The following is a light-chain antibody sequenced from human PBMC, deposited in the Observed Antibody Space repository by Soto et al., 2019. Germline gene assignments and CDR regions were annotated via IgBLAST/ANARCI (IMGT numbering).Light chain of an antibody. CDR1: QDIRHN. CDR3: LQDYNYPWT. J-gene: IGKJ1*01. CDR2: SAS. Sequence: AIQMTQSPSSLSASVGDRVIITCRASQDIRHNVGWYQQKPGKVPKLLIYSASSLQSGVPSRFSGSRSDTDFTLTISSLQPEDFATYFCLQDYNYPWTFGQGTKVEIK. V-gene: IGKV1-6*01.